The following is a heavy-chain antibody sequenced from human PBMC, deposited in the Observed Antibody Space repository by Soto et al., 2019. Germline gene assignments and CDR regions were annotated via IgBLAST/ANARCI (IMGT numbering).Heavy chain of an antibody. D-gene: IGHD3-10*01. CDR2: ISWNSHSI. J-gene: IGHJ4*02. CDR3: AKGYYGSGSSHFDF. V-gene: IGHV3-9*01. Sequence: ESGGGLVQPGRSLRLSCAASGFTFDDYVMHWVRLVPGKGLEWVSGISWNSHSIDYADSVKGRFTISRDNAKNSLYLQMNSLRAEDTAFYYCAKGYYGSGSSHFDFWGQGALVTVSS. CDR1: GFTFDDYV.